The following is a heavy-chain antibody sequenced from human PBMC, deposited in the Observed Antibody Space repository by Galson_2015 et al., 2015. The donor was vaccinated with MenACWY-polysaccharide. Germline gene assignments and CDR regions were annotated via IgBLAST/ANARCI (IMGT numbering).Heavy chain of an antibody. D-gene: IGHD3-16*01. J-gene: IGHJ4*02. CDR2: INHSGST. V-gene: IGHV4-34*01. CDR1: GGSFSGYY. Sequence: LSLTCAVSGGSFSGYYWSWIRQPPGKGLEWIGEINHSGSTNYNPSLKSRVTISVDTSKNQFSLKLSSVTAADTAVYYCARGRSRLLGSVMPHPQLWGQGTLVTVSS. CDR3: ARGRSRLLGSVMPHPQL.